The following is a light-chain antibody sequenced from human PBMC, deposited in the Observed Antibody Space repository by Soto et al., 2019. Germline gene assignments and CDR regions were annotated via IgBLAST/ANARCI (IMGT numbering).Light chain of an antibody. CDR2: TNN. V-gene: IGLV1-44*01. Sequence: QSVLTQPPSASGTPGQRITISCSGDSSNIESHAVNWYQQLPGTAPKLLINTNNQRPSGVPDRFSGSKSGASASLAISGLQSEDEATYYCATWDDRRIGVFGTGTKVTVL. CDR1: SSNIESHA. J-gene: IGLJ1*01. CDR3: ATWDDRRIGV.